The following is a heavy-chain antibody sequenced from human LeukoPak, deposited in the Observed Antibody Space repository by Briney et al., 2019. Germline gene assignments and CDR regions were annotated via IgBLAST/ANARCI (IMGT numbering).Heavy chain of an antibody. J-gene: IGHJ4*02. V-gene: IGHV3-21*01. D-gene: IGHD1-26*01. CDR2: ISSSSSYI. Sequence: GRSLRLSCAASGFTFSSYSMNWVRQAPGKGLEWVSSISSSSSYIYYADSVKGRFTISRDNAKNSLYLQMNSLRAEDTAVYYCARDLTVGATVRYFDYWGQGTLVTVSS. CDR1: GFTFSSYS. CDR3: ARDLTVGATVRYFDY.